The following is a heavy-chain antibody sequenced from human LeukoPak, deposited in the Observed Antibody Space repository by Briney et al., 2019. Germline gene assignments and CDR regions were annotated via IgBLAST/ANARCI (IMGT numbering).Heavy chain of an antibody. CDR3: ARFTPHTGDNPIP. D-gene: IGHD4-23*01. CDR2: INSDGSST. Sequence: GGSLRLSCAVSGFTISSDWMHWVRQAPGKGLVWVSRINSDGSSTAYADSVKGRFTISRDNAKNTLYLQMNSLRAEDSAVYYCARFTPHTGDNPIPWGQGTLVTVSS. J-gene: IGHJ5*02. V-gene: IGHV3-74*01. CDR1: GFTISSDW.